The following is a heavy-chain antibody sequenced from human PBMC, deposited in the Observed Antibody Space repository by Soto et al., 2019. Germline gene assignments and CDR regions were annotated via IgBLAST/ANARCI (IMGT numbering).Heavy chain of an antibody. Sequence: QVQLVESGGGVVQPGRSLRLSCAASGFTFSSYGMHWVRQAPGKGLEWVAVIWYDGSNKYYADSVKGRFTISRDNSKNTLYLQMNSLRAEDTAVYYCARCAYSSSWYLFGYWGQGTLVTVSS. D-gene: IGHD6-13*01. J-gene: IGHJ4*02. CDR1: GFTFSSYG. CDR2: IWYDGSNK. CDR3: ARCAYSSSWYLFGY. V-gene: IGHV3-33*01.